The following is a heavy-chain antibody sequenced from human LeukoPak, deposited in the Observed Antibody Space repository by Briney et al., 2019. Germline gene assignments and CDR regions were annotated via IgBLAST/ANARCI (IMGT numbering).Heavy chain of an antibody. CDR1: DGSFTDYH. Sequence: SETLSLTCAVYDGSFTDYHWTWIRQPPGKGLEWIGEINHSGSTRYSPSLKSRVTISVDTPKSQFSLKLSSVTAADTAVYYCARATEGYSSSVVYMDVWGKGTTVTVSS. CDR3: ARATEGYSSSVVYMDV. D-gene: IGHD6-6*01. CDR2: INHSGST. J-gene: IGHJ6*03. V-gene: IGHV4-34*01.